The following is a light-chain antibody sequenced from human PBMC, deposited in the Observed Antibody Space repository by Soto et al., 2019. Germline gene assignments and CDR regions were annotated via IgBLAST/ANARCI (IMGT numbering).Light chain of an antibody. CDR1: SSDVGRYNY. CDR3: CSYAGRYSYV. CDR2: AVS. J-gene: IGLJ3*02. Sequence: QSVLTQPRSVSGSPGQSVTISCTGSSSDVGRYNYVSWYQQHPGKVPKFIMYAVSERPSGVPDRFSGSKSGDTASLTISGLQIEDEADYYCCSYAGRYSYVFGGGTKLTVL. V-gene: IGLV2-11*01.